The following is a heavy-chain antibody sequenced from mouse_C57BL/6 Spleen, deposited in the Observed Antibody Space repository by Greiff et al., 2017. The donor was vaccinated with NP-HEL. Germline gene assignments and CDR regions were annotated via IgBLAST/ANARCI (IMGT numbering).Heavy chain of an antibody. J-gene: IGHJ1*03. Sequence: VQLQQSGPELVKPGASVKLSCKASGYTFTSYDINWVKQRPGQGLEWIGWIYPRDGSTKYNEKFKGKATLTVDTSSSTAYMELHSLTSEDSAVYSWARSEYYGSGYRYLDVWGTGTTVTVAS. CDR3: ARSEYYGSGYRYLDV. CDR2: IYPRDGST. D-gene: IGHD1-1*01. CDR1: GYTFTSYD. V-gene: IGHV1-85*01.